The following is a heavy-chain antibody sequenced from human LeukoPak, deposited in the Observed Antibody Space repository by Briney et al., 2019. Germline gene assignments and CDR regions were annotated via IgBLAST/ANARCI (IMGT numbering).Heavy chain of an antibody. D-gene: IGHD2-15*01. CDR1: GFTFSSYW. CDR2: INSDGSST. CDR3: TRALGATRNALDI. J-gene: IGHJ3*02. Sequence: PGGSLRLSCAASGFTFSSYWMHWVRQAPGKGLVWVSRINSDGSSTSYADSVKGRFTISRDNAKNTLYLQMNSLTAEDTAVYYCTRALGATRNALDIWGQGTMVTVSS. V-gene: IGHV3-74*01.